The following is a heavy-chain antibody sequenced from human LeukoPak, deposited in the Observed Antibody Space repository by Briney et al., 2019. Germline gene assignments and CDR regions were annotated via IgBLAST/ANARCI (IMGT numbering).Heavy chain of an antibody. J-gene: IGHJ4*02. Sequence: GGSLRLSCSASGFPFSSYAMHWVRQAPGKGLEYVSAISDSGGSTYYADSVKGRFTISRDNSKNSLYLQMNSLRAEDTAVYYCARANYYDISGYDYWGQGTLVTVSS. CDR1: GFPFSSYA. CDR2: ISDSGGST. V-gene: IGHV3-64*04. CDR3: ARANYYDISGYDY. D-gene: IGHD3-22*01.